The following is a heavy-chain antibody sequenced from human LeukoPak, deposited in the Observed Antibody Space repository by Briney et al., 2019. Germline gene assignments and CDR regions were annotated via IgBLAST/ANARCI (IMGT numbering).Heavy chain of an antibody. J-gene: IGHJ4*02. Sequence: GASVKVSCKASGGTFSSYAISWVRQAPGQGLEWMGGIIPIFGTANYAQKFQGRVTITADESTSTAYMELSSLRSEDTAVYYCARDRAPPYCGGDCYPGLFDYWGQGTLVTVSS. V-gene: IGHV1-69*13. CDR2: IIPIFGTA. CDR3: ARDRAPPYCGGDCYPGLFDY. D-gene: IGHD2-21*02. CDR1: GGTFSSYA.